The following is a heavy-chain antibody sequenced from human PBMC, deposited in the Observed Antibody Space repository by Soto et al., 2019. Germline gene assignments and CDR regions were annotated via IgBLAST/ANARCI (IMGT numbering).Heavy chain of an antibody. CDR1: GYTFTGYY. J-gene: IGHJ6*02. D-gene: IGHD5-12*01. CDR2: INPNSGGT. Sequence: ASVKVSCKASGYTFTGYYMHWVRQAPGQGLEWMGWINPNSGGTNYAQKFQGRVTMTRDTSISTAYMELSRLRSDDTAVYYRASIVATISDYGMDVWGQGTTVTVSS. CDR3: ASIVATISDYGMDV. V-gene: IGHV1-2*02.